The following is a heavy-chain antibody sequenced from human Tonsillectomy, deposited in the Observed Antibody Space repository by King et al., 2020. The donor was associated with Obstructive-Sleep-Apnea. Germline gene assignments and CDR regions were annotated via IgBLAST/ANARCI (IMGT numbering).Heavy chain of an antibody. J-gene: IGHJ4*02. CDR1: GFPFNGYT. Sequence: VQLVESGGGLVQPGGSLRLSCVASGFPFNGYTMMWVRQAPGKGLEWLAYISSSADSIYYGDSVKGRFTVSRDNAKNSLFLQMNSLRVEDTAVYYCARDGGRXYDXDYWGQGTLVTVSS. CDR3: ARDGGRXYDXDY. CDR2: ISSSADSI. V-gene: IGHV3-48*01. D-gene: IGHD3-16*01.